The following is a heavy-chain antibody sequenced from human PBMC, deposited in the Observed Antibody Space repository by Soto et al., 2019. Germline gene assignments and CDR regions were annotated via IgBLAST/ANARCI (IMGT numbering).Heavy chain of an antibody. CDR3: ARGGIAAAAPPDY. D-gene: IGHD6-13*01. Sequence: QVQLQESGPGLVKPSQTLSPTCTVSGGSISSGGYYWSWIRQHPGKGLEWIGYIYYSGSTYYNPSLKSRVTISVDTSKNQFSLKLSSVTAAATAVYYCARGGIAAAAPPDYWGQGTLVTVSS. V-gene: IGHV4-31*03. CDR1: GGSISSGGYY. J-gene: IGHJ4*02. CDR2: IYYSGST.